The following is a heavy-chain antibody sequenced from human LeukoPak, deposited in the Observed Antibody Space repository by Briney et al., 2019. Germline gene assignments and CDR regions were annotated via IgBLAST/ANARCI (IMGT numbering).Heavy chain of an antibody. CDR1: GYTFTSYG. V-gene: IGHV1-18*01. J-gene: IGHJ4*02. Sequence: ASVKVSCKASGYTFTSYGISWVRQAPGQGLEWMGWISAYNGNTNYAQKFQGRVTMTRDTSISTAYMELSRLRSDDTAVYYCARGVQNYDILTGYSSPYYFDYWGQGTLVTVSS. CDR3: ARGVQNYDILTGYSSPYYFDY. CDR2: ISAYNGNT. D-gene: IGHD3-9*01.